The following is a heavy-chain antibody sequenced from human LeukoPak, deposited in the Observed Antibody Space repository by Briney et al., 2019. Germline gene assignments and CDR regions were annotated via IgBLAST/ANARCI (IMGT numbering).Heavy chain of an antibody. J-gene: IGHJ3*02. CDR3: AREDTPGYAFDI. Sequence: PGGSLRLSCAASGFTFSSYGMHWVRQAPGKGLEWVAFIRYDGSNKYYADSVRGRFTISRDNSKNTLYLQMNSLRAEDTAVYYCAREDTPGYAFDIWGQGTMVTVSS. CDR1: GFTFSSYG. V-gene: IGHV3-30*02. CDR2: IRYDGSNK.